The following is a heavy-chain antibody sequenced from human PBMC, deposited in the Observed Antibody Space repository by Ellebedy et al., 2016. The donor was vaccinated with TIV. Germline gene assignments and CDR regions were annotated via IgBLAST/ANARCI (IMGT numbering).Heavy chain of an antibody. Sequence: PGGSLRLSCAASGFTFSSHDMHWVRQPTGKGLEWVSGITSAGDTYYLSSVKGLFIISRDSAKNSLYLQMNSLRAEDTAVYYCARATSGFDYWGQGALATVSS. CDR1: GFTFSSHD. CDR2: ITSAGDT. D-gene: IGHD5-24*01. CDR3: ARATSGFDY. J-gene: IGHJ4*02. V-gene: IGHV3-13*01.